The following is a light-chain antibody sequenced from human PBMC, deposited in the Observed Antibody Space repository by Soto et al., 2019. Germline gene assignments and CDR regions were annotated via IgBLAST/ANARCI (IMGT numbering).Light chain of an antibody. CDR2: DAS. J-gene: IGKJ4*02. CDR3: HQRDSWPPLS. CDR1: QSVNRY. V-gene: IGKV3-11*01. Sequence: EIVLTQSPATLSLSPGERASLSCRTSQSVNRYLDWYQQKPGQSPRLLIYDASNRAAGVPARFSGTGSGTDFTLTISSLEPEDVAFYYCHQRDSWPPLSCRGGTKVEVK.